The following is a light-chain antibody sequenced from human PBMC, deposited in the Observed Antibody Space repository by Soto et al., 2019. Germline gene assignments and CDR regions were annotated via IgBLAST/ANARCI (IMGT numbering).Light chain of an antibody. Sequence: QSALTQPPSASGSPGQSVTISCTGTSSDVGGYNYVSWYQQHPGKAPNLMIYEVPKRPSGVPDRFSGSKSGNTASLTVSGLQAEEEADYYCSSYAGSNNLVFGGGTKVTVL. CDR2: EVP. CDR3: SSYAGSNNLV. V-gene: IGLV2-8*01. CDR1: SSDVGGYNY. J-gene: IGLJ3*02.